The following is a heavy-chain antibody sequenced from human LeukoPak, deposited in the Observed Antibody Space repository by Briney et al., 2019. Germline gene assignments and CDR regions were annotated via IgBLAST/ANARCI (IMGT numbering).Heavy chain of an antibody. CDR2: ISGTTTST. CDR1: GFTFSNYA. Sequence: PGGSLRLSCEASGFTFSNYAMSWVRQAPGKGLDWVSAISGTTTSTFYTDSVKGRFTISRDNSKNTLYLQMNSLRAEDTAVYYCAKSQGSCYDYWGQGTLVTVSS. V-gene: IGHV3-23*01. D-gene: IGHD6-13*01. J-gene: IGHJ4*02. CDR3: AKSQGSCYDY.